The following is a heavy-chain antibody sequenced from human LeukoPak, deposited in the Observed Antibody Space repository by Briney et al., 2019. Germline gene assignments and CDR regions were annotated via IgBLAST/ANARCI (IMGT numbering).Heavy chain of an antibody. CDR1: GFTFSSYA. CDR3: ARITMVRVIDY. V-gene: IGHV3-64*01. CDR2: ISSNGGST. D-gene: IGHD3-10*01. J-gene: IGHJ4*02. Sequence: GGSLRLSCAASGFTFSSYAMHWVRQAPGKGLEYVSAISSNGGSTYHANSVKGRFTISRDNSKNTLYLQMGSLRAEDMAVYYCARITMVRVIDYWGQGTLVTVSS.